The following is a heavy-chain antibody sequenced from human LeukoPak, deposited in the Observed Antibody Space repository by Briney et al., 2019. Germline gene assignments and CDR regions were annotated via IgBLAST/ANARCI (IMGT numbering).Heavy chain of an antibody. J-gene: IGHJ4*02. Sequence: ASVKVSCTASGYTFSSYYIHWVRQAPGQGLEYMGIINVYGDTTIYAQRFQGRITMTRDTSTSTVYMELSSLNSEDTAVYYCARDLPFEDWGQGTLVTVSS. V-gene: IGHV1-46*01. CDR1: GYTFSSYY. CDR2: INVYGDTT. CDR3: ARDLPFED. D-gene: IGHD2/OR15-2a*01.